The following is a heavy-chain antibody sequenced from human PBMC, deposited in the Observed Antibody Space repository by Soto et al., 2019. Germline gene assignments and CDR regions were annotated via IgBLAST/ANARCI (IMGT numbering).Heavy chain of an antibody. D-gene: IGHD6-19*01. V-gene: IGHV3-21*03. CDR3: ARDKGWDAFDI. Sequence: GGSLRLSCAASGFTFSSYSMNWVRQAPGKGLEWVSSISSSSSYIYYADSVKGRFTISRDNAKNSLYLQMNSLRAEDTAVYYCARDKGWDAFDIWGQGTMVTVSS. CDR1: GFTFSSYS. CDR2: ISSSSSYI. J-gene: IGHJ3*02.